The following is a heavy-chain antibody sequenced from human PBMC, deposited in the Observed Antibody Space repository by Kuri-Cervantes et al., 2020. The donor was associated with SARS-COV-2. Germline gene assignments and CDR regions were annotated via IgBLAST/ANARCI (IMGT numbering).Heavy chain of an antibody. V-gene: IGHV3-48*02. CDR3: ARDYLVPAATGGD. Sequence: GESLKISCAASGFTFSSYWMHWVRQAPGKGLEWVSYISSSSSTIYYAYSVKGRFTISRDNAKNSLYLQMNSLRDEDTAVYYCARDYLVPAATGGDWGQGTLVT. J-gene: IGHJ4*02. CDR2: ISSSSSTI. CDR1: GFTFSSYW. D-gene: IGHD2-2*01.